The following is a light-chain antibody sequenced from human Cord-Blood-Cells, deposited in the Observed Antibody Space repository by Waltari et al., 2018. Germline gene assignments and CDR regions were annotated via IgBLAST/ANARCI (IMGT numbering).Light chain of an antibody. CDR1: SLRSYY. CDR2: GKN. V-gene: IGLV3-19*01. J-gene: IGLJ2*01. CDR3: HARDSSGNHVV. Sequence: SSELTQDPAVPVALGQTVRITCQGDSLRSYYASWYQQQPGQAPVLVIYGKNNRPSGIPDRCSGSSSGNTASLTITGAQAEDEADYYWHARDSSGNHVVVGGGTKLTGL.